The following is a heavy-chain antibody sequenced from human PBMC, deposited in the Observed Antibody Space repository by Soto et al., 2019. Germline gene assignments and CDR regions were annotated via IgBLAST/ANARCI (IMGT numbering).Heavy chain of an antibody. D-gene: IGHD3-3*01. V-gene: IGHV1-69*06. CDR1: GGTFSSYA. CDR2: FIPIFGTA. Sequence: QVQLVQSGAEVKKPGSSVKVSCKASGGTFSSYAISWVRQAPGQGLEWMGGFIPIFGTANYAQKFQGRVTITADKSTSTAYMELSSLRSEDTAVYYCARDHLDFWSGYYVGGWFDPWGQGTLVTVSS. CDR3: ARDHLDFWSGYYVGGWFDP. J-gene: IGHJ5*02.